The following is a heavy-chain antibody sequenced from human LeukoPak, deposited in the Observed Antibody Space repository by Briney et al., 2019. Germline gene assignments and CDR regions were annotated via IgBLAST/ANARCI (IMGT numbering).Heavy chain of an antibody. V-gene: IGHV3-64D*06. CDR2: ISSNGGST. CDR1: GFTFSSYA. D-gene: IGHD3-3*01. Sequence: GGSLRLSCSASGFTFSSYAMHWVRQAPGKGLEYVSAISSNGGSTYYADSVKGRFTISRDNSKNTLYLQMSSLRVEDTAVYYCVKGITIFGVVTPYYFDYWGQGTLVTVSS. J-gene: IGHJ4*02. CDR3: VKGITIFGVVTPYYFDY.